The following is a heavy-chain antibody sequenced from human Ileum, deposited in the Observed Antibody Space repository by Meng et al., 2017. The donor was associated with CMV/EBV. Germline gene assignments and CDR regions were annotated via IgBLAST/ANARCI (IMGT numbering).Heavy chain of an antibody. CDR1: GDSISSFY. CDR3: ARGRVYYYGWNPPYGMDV. V-gene: IGHV4-59*01. J-gene: IGHJ6*02. CDR2: ISNSGST. D-gene: IGHD3-10*01. Sequence: GSLRLSCTVSGDSISSFYWTWIRQPPGKGLEWIGYISNSGSTNYNPSLKSRLTMSVDASQNQFSLNLSSVTAADTAVYYCARGRVYYYGWNPPYGMDVWGQGTTVTVS.